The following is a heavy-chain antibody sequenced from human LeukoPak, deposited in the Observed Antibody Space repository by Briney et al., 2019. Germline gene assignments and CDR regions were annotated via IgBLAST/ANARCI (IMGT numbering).Heavy chain of an antibody. J-gene: IGHJ6*03. V-gene: IGHV4-38-2*02. Sequence: RASETLSLTCTVSGYSISSGYYWGWIRQPPGKGLEWIGSIYHSGRTFYNPSLKSRVTISVDTSKNQFSLKLSSVTAADTAVYYCARGSAGTGAIYYYYMDVWGKGTTVTVSS. CDR1: GYSISSGYY. D-gene: IGHD6-19*01. CDR3: ARGSAGTGAIYYYYMDV. CDR2: IYHSGRT.